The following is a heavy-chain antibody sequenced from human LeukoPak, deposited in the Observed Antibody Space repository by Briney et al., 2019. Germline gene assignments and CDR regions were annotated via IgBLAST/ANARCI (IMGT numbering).Heavy chain of an antibody. CDR2: TSWNSGSI. CDR1: GFTFDDYA. J-gene: IGHJ3*02. Sequence: GRSLRLSCAASGFTFDDYAMHWVRQAPGKGLEWVSGTSWNSGSIGYADSVKGRFTISRDNAKNSLYLQMNSLRAEDTALYYCAKESGTDSIWGQGTMVTVSS. CDR3: AKESGTDSI. V-gene: IGHV3-9*01. D-gene: IGHD1-1*01.